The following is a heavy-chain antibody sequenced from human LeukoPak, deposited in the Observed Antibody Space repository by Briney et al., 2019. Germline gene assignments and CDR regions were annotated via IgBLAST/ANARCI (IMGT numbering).Heavy chain of an antibody. CDR1: GFSFSGYA. CDR2: ISYNGGRK. CDR3: ARQEARNYYYEGLDY. V-gene: IGHV3-30*04. Sequence: GGSLRLSCVASGFSFSGYAIHWVRQAPGKGLEWVALISYNGGRKDYADSVKGRFTIDRDNSKNTVYLHMNSLRPDDTAIYFCARQEARNYYYEGLDYWGQGNLVTVSS. J-gene: IGHJ4*02. D-gene: IGHD3-22*01.